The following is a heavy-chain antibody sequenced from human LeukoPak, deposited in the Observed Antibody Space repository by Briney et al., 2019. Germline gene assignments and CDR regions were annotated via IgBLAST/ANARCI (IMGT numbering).Heavy chain of an antibody. CDR3: AREMTTVTTDY. D-gene: IGHD4-17*01. CDR1: GYTFTSYY. CDR2: INPSGGST. Sequence: GASVKVSCKASGYTFTSYYMHWVRQAPGQGPEWMGIINPSGGSTSYAQKFQGRVTMTRDTSTSTVYMELSSLRSEDTAVYYCAREMTTVTTDYWGQGTLVTVSS. V-gene: IGHV1-46*01. J-gene: IGHJ4*02.